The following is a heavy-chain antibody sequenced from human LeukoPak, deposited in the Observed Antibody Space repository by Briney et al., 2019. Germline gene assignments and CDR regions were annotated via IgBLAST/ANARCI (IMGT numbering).Heavy chain of an antibody. D-gene: IGHD3-10*01. CDR1: GFTFSSYG. J-gene: IGHJ4*02. CDR2: ISYDGSNK. Sequence: GGSLRLSCAASGFTFSSYGMHWVRQAPGKGLEWVAVISYDGSNKYYADSVKGRFTISRDNSKNTLYLQINSLRAEDTAVYYCAKDRFGELFDYWGQGTLVTVSS. CDR3: AKDRFGELFDY. V-gene: IGHV3-30*18.